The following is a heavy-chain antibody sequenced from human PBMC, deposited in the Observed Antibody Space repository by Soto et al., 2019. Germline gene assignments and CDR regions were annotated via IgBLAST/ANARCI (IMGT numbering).Heavy chain of an antibody. D-gene: IGHD2-8*01. V-gene: IGHV6-1*01. Sequence: QVQLQQSGPGLVKPSQTLSLTCDISGDSVSTNSATWNWIRQSPSGGLEWLGRTYYRSKWFHDYAVSVTNRITISPDTTNNKVSLQLNSLTPDDTAVYYCVRLIGNSWLDSWGQGTLVIVSS. J-gene: IGHJ5*01. CDR3: VRLIGNSWLDS. CDR1: GDSVSTNSAT. CDR2: TYYRSKWFH.